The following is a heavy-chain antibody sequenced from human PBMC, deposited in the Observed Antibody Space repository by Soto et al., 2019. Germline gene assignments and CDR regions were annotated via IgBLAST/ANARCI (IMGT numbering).Heavy chain of an antibody. J-gene: IGHJ6*02. CDR2: ISYDGSNK. Sequence: GGSLRLSCAASGFTFSSYAMHWVRQAPGKGLEWVAVISYDGSNKYYADSVKGRFTISRDNSKNTLYLQMNSLRAEDTAVYYCAREESYYYYGMDVWGQGTTVTVSS. V-gene: IGHV3-30-3*01. CDR3: AREESYYYYGMDV. D-gene: IGHD3-10*01. CDR1: GFTFSSYA.